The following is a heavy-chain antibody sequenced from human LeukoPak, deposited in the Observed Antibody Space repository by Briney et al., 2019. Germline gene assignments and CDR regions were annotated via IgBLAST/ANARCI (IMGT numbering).Heavy chain of an antibody. J-gene: IGHJ3*02. V-gene: IGHV3-30*02. D-gene: IGHD3-22*01. CDR1: GFTFSNYG. Sequence: GGSLRLSCAASGFTFSNYGLHWVRQAPGKGLEWVAFIRYDGSNKYSADSVKGRFTISRDNSKNTLYLQMNSLRAEDTAVYYCARDLKRRVYYDSSGSDDAFDIWGQGTMVTVSS. CDR3: ARDLKRRVYYDSSGSDDAFDI. CDR2: IRYDGSNK.